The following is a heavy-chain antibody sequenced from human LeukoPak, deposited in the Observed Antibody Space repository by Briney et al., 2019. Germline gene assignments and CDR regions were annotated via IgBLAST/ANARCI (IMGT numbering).Heavy chain of an antibody. V-gene: IGHV3-15*01. CDR3: TTDMSFIVVVVAATHDY. CDR1: GFTFSNAW. CDR2: IKSKTDGGTT. D-gene: IGHD2-15*01. J-gene: IGHJ4*02. Sequence: GGSLRLSCAASGFTFSNAWMSWVRQAPGKGLEWVGRIKSKTDGGTTDYAAPVKGRFTISRDDSKNTLYLQMNSLKTEDTAVYYCTTDMSFIVVVVAATHDYWGQGTLVTVSS.